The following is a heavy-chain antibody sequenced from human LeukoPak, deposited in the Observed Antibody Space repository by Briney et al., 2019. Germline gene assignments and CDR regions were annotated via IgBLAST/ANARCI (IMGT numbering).Heavy chain of an antibody. Sequence: GASVKVSCKASGGTFSSYAISWVRQAPGQALEWMGGLIPIFGTANYAQKFQGRVTITADESTSTAYMELSSLRSEDTAVYYCASVRKPVTIFGVVDNQDAFDIWGQGTMVTVSS. CDR1: GGTFSSYA. CDR3: ASVRKPVTIFGVVDNQDAFDI. CDR2: LIPIFGTA. D-gene: IGHD3-3*01. V-gene: IGHV1-69*13. J-gene: IGHJ3*02.